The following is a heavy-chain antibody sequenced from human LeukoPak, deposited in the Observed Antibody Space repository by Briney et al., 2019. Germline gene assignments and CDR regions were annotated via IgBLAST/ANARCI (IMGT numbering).Heavy chain of an antibody. J-gene: IGHJ4*02. CDR3: ARHLTYGGWNS. Sequence: GGSLRLSCAASGFTFSSYWMQWVRQAPGKGLVWVSRINSDGSSASYADSVKGRYTTSRDNAKNTLYLQKNSLRAEDTAVYYCARHLTYGGWNSWGQGTLVTVSS. D-gene: IGHD4-23*01. CDR1: GFTFSSYW. V-gene: IGHV3-74*01. CDR2: INSDGSSA.